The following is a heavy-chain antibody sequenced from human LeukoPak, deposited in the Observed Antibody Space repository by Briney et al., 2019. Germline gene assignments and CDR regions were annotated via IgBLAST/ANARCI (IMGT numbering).Heavy chain of an antibody. CDR2: IYYSGGT. D-gene: IGHD6-19*01. Sequence: PSETLSLTCTVSGGSINYYYWMWIRQPPGKGLEWIGYIYYSGGTHYNPSLKSRVTISVDTSKNQFSPKLSSVTAADTAVYYCARDNIAVAASVLAGFDYWGQGTLVTVSS. CDR3: ARDNIAVAASVLAGFDY. CDR1: GGSINYYY. J-gene: IGHJ4*02. V-gene: IGHV4-59*12.